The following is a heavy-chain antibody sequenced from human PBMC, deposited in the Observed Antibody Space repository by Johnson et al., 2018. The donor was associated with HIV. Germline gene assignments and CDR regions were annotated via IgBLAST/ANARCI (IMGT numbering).Heavy chain of an antibody. CDR2: IRSKAYGGTT. Sequence: VQLVESGGGLVQPGRSLRLSCTASGFTFGDYAMSWFRQAPGKGLEWVGFIRSKAYGGTTEYAASVKGRFTISRDDSKSIAYLQMNSLRAEDTAVYYCAKDRTGFDAFDIWGQGTMVTVSS. CDR1: GFTFGDYA. V-gene: IGHV3-49*03. J-gene: IGHJ3*02. CDR3: AKDRTGFDAFDI. D-gene: IGHD1-1*01.